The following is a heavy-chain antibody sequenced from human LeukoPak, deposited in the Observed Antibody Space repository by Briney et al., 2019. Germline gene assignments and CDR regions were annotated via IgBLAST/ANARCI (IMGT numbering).Heavy chain of an antibody. J-gene: IGHJ4*02. D-gene: IGHD1-14*01. CDR2: FCTSGST. Sequence: SETLSLTCTVSGGAISRWCWSWLRQPAGKGLEWIGRFCTSGSTNYSPSLKSRVTMSEDTSKNQFSLNLISVTAADTAVYYCATGAGDFDHWGQGILVTVSS. CDR3: ATGAGDFDH. V-gene: IGHV4-4*07. CDR1: GGAISRWC.